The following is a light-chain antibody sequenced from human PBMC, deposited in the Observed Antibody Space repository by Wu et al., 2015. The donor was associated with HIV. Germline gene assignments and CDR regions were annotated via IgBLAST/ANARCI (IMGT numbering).Light chain of an antibody. CDR1: QSVASF. CDR3: QQRANWPLT. Sequence: EIVLTQFPATLSLSPGERATLSCRASQSVASFLAWYQQKPGQAPRLLIYDASNRATGIPARFSGSGFATDFTLTISSLEPEDFAVYYCQQRANWPLTFGGGTKVEIK. V-gene: IGKV3-11*01. CDR2: DAS. J-gene: IGKJ4*01.